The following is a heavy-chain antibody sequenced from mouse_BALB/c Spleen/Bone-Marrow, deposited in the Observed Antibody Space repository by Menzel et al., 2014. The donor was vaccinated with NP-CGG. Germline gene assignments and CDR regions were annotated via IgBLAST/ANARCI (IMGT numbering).Heavy chain of an antibody. CDR3: AGRGYGCDQRGFKYAMDY. D-gene: IGHD2-2*01. Sequence: EVKLVELGGGLVKPGGSLKLSCAASGFAFSSYEMSWVRQTPEKRLEWVAYISSGGGSTFYPDTVKGRFILSRDNATKTLYLQMRKVKPDDTDMYYRAGRGYGCDQRGFKYAMDYWGQGTSVTVSS. V-gene: IGHV5-12-1*01. J-gene: IGHJ4*01. CDR1: GFAFSSYE. CDR2: ISSGGGST.